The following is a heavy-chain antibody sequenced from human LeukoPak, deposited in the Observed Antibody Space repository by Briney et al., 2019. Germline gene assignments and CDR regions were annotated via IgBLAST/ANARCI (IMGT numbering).Heavy chain of an antibody. CDR2: IWNDGSNK. Sequence: GGSLRLSCAASGFTFSTYGMHWVRQTPGKGLEWVAVIWNDGSNKYYADSVKGRFTISRDNSKSTLYLQMNSLRAEDTAVYSCARASGPFDYWGKGTMVTVSS. J-gene: IGHJ4*02. D-gene: IGHD3-10*01. CDR1: GFTFSTYG. V-gene: IGHV3-33*01. CDR3: ARASGPFDY.